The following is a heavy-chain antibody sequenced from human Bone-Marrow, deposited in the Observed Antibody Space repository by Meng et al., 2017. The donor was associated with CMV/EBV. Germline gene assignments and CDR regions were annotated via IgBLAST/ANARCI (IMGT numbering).Heavy chain of an antibody. Sequence: GGSLRLSCAASGFTFSSYSMNWVRQAPGKGLEWVAVILYDGSNKYYADSVKGRFTISRDNSKNTLYLQMNSLRAEETAVYYCARDPRWLECLDDWGHGRPVTVSS. V-gene: IGHV3-30*03. CDR1: GFTFSSYS. CDR2: ILYDGSNK. D-gene: IGHD3-22*01. CDR3: ARDPRWLECLDD. J-gene: IGHJ4*01.